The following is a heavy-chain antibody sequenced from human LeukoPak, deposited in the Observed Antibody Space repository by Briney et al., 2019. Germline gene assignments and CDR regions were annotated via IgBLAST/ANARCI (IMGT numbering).Heavy chain of an antibody. D-gene: IGHD3-10*01. CDR1: GGPISSISYY. Sequence: KASETLSLTCTVSGGPISSISYYWGWIRQPPGKGLEWVGSIYYSGSTYYNPSLKSRVTISVDTSKNQFSLKVTSVTAADTAVYLCARPDGSGSYYGSSFDYWGQGTLVTVSS. V-gene: IGHV4-39*01. CDR2: IYYSGST. J-gene: IGHJ4*02. CDR3: ARPDGSGSYYGSSFDY.